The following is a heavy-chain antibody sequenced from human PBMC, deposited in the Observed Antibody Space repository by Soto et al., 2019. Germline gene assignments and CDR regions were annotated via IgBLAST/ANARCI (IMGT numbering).Heavy chain of an antibody. CDR3: AKDLEGTTFGGVIVGFDY. J-gene: IGHJ4*02. Sequence: EVQLLDSGGRLVQPGGSLRLSCAASGFIFSSYAMSWVRQAPGKGLERVSAISGSGGSTFYADSVKGRFTISRDNTKNTLYLQMTSLRAEDTAVYYCAKDLEGTTFGGVIVGFDYWGQGVLVTVSS. V-gene: IGHV3-23*01. D-gene: IGHD3-16*02. CDR2: ISGSGGST. CDR1: GFIFSSYA.